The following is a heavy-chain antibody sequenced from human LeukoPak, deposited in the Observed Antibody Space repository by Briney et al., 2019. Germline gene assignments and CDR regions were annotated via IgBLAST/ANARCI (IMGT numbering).Heavy chain of an antibody. J-gene: IGHJ4*02. Sequence: QTGGSLRLSCAASGFPFSSYAMTWVRQAPGKGLEWVSLISGSGSTTYYADSVKGRFTISRDNSKNTLYLQMNSLKAEETAVYSCAKGGDITSSQFDYWGQGTLVTVSS. CDR2: ISGSGSTT. CDR1: GFPFSSYA. CDR3: AKGGDITSSQFDY. D-gene: IGHD5-12*01. V-gene: IGHV3-23*01.